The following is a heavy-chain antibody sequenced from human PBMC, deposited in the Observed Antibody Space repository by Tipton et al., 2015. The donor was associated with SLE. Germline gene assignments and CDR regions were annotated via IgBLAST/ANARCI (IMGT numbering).Heavy chain of an antibody. V-gene: IGHV4-34*01. Sequence: TLSLTCAVSGGPFSGFYWTWIRQPPGKGLEWIGEINHSGNTNYNPSLKSRVTMSVDTSKTHFSLTLSSVTAADTAVYYCVRARQWLVGDYWGQGNLVAVSS. CDR3: VRARQWLVGDY. CDR1: GGPFSGFY. D-gene: IGHD6-19*01. J-gene: IGHJ4*02. CDR2: INHSGNT.